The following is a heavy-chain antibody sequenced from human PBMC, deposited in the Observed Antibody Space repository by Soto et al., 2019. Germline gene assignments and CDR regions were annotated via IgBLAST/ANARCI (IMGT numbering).Heavy chain of an antibody. Sequence: VSSKPFACTFTAYYIHWVGHAPGQWLECVGWVDPRSGATNYAQRFQGSVVMSRDMSVHTVYMELSGLISVDTAIYYCATDDYGASAYWGQGTLVTVSS. J-gene: IGHJ4*01. CDR3: ATDDYGASAY. D-gene: IGHD4-17*01. V-gene: IGHV1-2*02. CDR2: VDPRSGAT. CDR1: ACTFTAYY.